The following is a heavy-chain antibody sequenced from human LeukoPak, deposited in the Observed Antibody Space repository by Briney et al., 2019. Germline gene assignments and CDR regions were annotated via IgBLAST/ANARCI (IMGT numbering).Heavy chain of an antibody. CDR1: GGSISSGSYY. CDR3: ARHPIKNGELRGVFDY. J-gene: IGHJ4*02. D-gene: IGHD1-7*01. V-gene: IGHV4-61*02. CDR2: IYTSGST. Sequence: PSETLSLTCTVSGGSISSGSYYWSWIRQPAGKGLEWIGRIYTSGSTNYNPSLKSRVTMSVDTSKNQFSLKLSSVTAADTAVYYCARHPIKNGELRGVFDYWGQGTLVTVSS.